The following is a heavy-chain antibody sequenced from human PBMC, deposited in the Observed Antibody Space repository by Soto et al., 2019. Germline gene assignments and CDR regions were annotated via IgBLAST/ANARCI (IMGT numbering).Heavy chain of an antibody. CDR2: ISGSGGST. D-gene: IGHD2-15*01. V-gene: IGHV3-23*01. J-gene: IGHJ4*02. CDR3: AKSHLGSCYSGYCPKYYFDY. Sequence: GGSLRLSCAASGFTFSSYAMSWVRQAPGKGLEWVSAISGSGGSTYYADSVKGRFTISRDNSKNTLYLQMNSLRAEDTAVYYCAKSHLGSCYSGYCPKYYFDYWGQGTLVTVSS. CDR1: GFTFSSYA.